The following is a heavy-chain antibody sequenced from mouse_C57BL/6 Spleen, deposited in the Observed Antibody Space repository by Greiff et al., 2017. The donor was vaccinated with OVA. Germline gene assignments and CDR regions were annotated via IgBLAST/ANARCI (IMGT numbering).Heavy chain of an antibody. CDR1: GYSITSGYY. Sequence: EVQLQESGPGLVKPSQSLSLTCSVTGYSITSGYYWHWIRQFPGNKLEWMGYISYDGSNNYNPSLKNRISITRDPSKNQFFLKLNSVTTEDTATYYCARDYYGSSPAWFAYWGQGTLVTVSA. V-gene: IGHV3-6*01. CDR3: ARDYYGSSPAWFAY. D-gene: IGHD1-1*01. CDR2: ISYDGSN. J-gene: IGHJ3*01.